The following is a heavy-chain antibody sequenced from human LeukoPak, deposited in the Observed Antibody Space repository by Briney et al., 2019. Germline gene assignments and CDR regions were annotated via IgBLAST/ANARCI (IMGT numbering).Heavy chain of an antibody. CDR3: ARYSGREYYDSGGYSPLNWFDP. V-gene: IGHV5-10-1*01. Sequence: GESLKISCKGSGYSFTSYWISWVRQMPGKGLEWMGRIDPSDSYTNYSPSFQGHVTISADKSISTAYLQWSSLKASDTAMYYCARYSGREYYDSGGYSPLNWFDPWGQGTLVSVSS. CDR1: GYSFTSYW. CDR2: IDPSDSYT. D-gene: IGHD3-22*01. J-gene: IGHJ5*02.